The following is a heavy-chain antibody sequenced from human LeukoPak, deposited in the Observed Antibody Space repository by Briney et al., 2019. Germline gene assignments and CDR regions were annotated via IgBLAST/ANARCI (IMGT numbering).Heavy chain of an antibody. V-gene: IGHV1-2*02. D-gene: IGHD2-2*01. CDR2: INPNSGGT. Sequence: GASVKVSCKASGYTFTSYGISWVRQAPGQGLEWMGWINPNSGGTNYAQKFQGRVTMTRDTSISTAYMELSRLRSDDTAVYSCATPCFGTSCQPDAFDIWGQGTMVTVSS. CDR3: ATPCFGTSCQPDAFDI. J-gene: IGHJ3*02. CDR1: GYTFTSYG.